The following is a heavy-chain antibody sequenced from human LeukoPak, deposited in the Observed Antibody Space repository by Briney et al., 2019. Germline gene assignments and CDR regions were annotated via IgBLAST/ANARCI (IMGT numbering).Heavy chain of an antibody. V-gene: IGHV1-18*01. Sequence: GASVTVSCKASDYTFDSYGITWVRQAPGQRLEWLGWIGADNGATDFGQKVQGRVTLTTDTSTNTAYMELRSLRSDDTAVYYCVTPLPHYCSGTNCPLRYWGQGTLVTVSS. J-gene: IGHJ4*02. D-gene: IGHD2-2*01. CDR3: VTPLPHYCSGTNCPLRY. CDR1: DYTFDSYG. CDR2: IGADNGAT.